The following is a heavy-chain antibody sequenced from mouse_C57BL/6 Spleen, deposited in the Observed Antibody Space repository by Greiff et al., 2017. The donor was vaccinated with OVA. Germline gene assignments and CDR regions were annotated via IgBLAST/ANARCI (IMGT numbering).Heavy chain of an antibody. J-gene: IGHJ4*01. CDR1: GFSLTSYG. D-gene: IGHD2-12*01. V-gene: IGHV2-6-1*01. CDR2: IWSDGST. CDR3: ARHPPYSYYYAMDY. Sequence: VQLKESGPGLVAPSQSLSITCTVSGFSLTSYGVHWVRQPPGKGLEWLVVIWSDGSTTYNSALKSRLSISKDNSKSQVFLKMNSLQTDDTAMYYCARHPPYSYYYAMDYWGQATSVTVSS.